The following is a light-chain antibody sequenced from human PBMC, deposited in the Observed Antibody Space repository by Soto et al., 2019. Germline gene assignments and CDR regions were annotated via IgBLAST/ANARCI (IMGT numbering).Light chain of an antibody. V-gene: IGKV3-11*01. CDR1: QSVSSY. CDR3: QQRSNWPPTWT. CDR2: DAS. Sequence: EIVLTQSPATLSLSPGERATLSCRASQSVSSYLAWYQQKPGQAPRLLIYDASNRAPGIPARFSGSGSGTDFTLTIIRLEPEDFAVYYCQQRSNWPPTWTFGQGTKVEIK. J-gene: IGKJ1*01.